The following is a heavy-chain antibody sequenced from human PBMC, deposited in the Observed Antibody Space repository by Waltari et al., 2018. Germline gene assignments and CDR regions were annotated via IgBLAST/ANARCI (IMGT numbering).Heavy chain of an antibody. CDR2: IYYSGST. Sequence: QVQLQESGPGLVKPSETLSLTCTVSGGSISSHYWSWIRQPPGKGLEWIGYIYYSGSTNYNPSLKSRVTISVDTAKNQFSLKLSSVTAADTAVYYCARDRAGNFVFDYWGQGTLVTVSS. D-gene: IGHD4-4*01. CDR1: GGSISSHY. V-gene: IGHV4-59*11. CDR3: ARDRAGNFVFDY. J-gene: IGHJ4*02.